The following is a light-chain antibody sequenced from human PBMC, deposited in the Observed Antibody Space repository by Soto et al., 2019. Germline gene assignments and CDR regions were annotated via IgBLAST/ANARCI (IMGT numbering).Light chain of an antibody. V-gene: IGLV2-8*01. CDR2: EVS. J-gene: IGLJ1*01. Sequence: QSALTQPPSASGSPGQSVTISCPGTSSDVGGYNYVSWYQQHPGKAPKLTIYEVSERPSGLPARFSGSKSSNTASLTVSGLQVEDEAYYYCSTYAGSNNFVVGTATKVTVL. CDR3: STYAGSNNFV. CDR1: SSDVGGYNY.